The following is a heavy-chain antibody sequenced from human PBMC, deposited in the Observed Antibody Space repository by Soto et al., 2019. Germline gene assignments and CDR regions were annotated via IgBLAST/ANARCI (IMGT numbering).Heavy chain of an antibody. CDR2: IYYSGST. D-gene: IGHD4-17*01. CDR1: GGSISSYY. J-gene: IGHJ4*02. CDR3: ARLEEVTTDFYYFDY. V-gene: IGHV4-59*08. Sequence: PSETLSLTCTVSGGSISSYYWSWIRQPPGKGLEWIGYIYYSGSTNYNPSLKSRVTISVDTSKNQFSLKLSSVTAADTAVYYCARLEEVTTDFYYFDYWGQGTLVTVSS.